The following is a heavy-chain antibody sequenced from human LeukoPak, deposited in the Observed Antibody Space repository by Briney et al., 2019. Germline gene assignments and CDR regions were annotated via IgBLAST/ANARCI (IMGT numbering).Heavy chain of an antibody. D-gene: IGHD3-10*01. Sequence: GGSLRLSCSASGFTFSSYAMHWVRQAPGKGLEYVSAISSNGGSTYYADSVKGRFTISRDNSKNTLYLQMSSLRAEDTAVYYCVEGPRSIGGSARTHYWGQGTLVTVSS. J-gene: IGHJ4*02. CDR2: ISSNGGST. V-gene: IGHV3-64D*06. CDR3: VEGPRSIGGSARTHY. CDR1: GFTFSSYA.